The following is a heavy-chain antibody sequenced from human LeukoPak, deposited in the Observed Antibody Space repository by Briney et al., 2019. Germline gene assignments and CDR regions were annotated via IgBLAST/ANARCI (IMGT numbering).Heavy chain of an antibody. CDR3: AKGVVREVIIY. CDR1: GFTFSSYA. CDR2: ISGSGGST. Sequence: GGSLRLSGAASGFTFSSYAMSWVRQAPGKGLEWVSAISGSGGSTYYADSVKGRFTISRDNSKNTLYLQMNSLRAEDTAVYYCAKGVVREVIIYWGQGTLVTVSS. J-gene: IGHJ4*02. D-gene: IGHD3-10*01. V-gene: IGHV3-23*01.